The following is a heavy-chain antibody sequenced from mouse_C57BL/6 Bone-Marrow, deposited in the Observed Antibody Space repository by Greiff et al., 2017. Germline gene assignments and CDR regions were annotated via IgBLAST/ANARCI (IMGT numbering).Heavy chain of an antibody. CDR2: IDPSDSYT. V-gene: IGHV1-50*01. CDR3: ARGPYYSNYFYWYFDV. D-gene: IGHD2-5*01. J-gene: IGHJ1*03. CDR1: GYTFTSYW. Sequence: QVQLKQPGAELVKPGASVKLSCKASGYTFTSYWMQWVKQRPGQGLEWIGEIDPSDSYTNYNQKFKGKATLTVDTSSSTAYMQLSSLTSEDSAVYYCARGPYYSNYFYWYFDVWGTGTTVTVSS.